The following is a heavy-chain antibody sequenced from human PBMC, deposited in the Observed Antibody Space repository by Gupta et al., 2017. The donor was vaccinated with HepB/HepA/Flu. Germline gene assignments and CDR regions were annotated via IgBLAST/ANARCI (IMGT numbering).Heavy chain of an antibody. CDR2: ISWNSGSI. J-gene: IGHJ3*02. CDR3: AKGKFLGVYAAPRDAFDI. Sequence: DVQLVESGGGLVQPGRSLRLSCAASGFTFDDYALHWVRQAPGKGLEWVSGISWNSGSIGYADSVKGRFTISRDNAKNSLYLQMNSLRAEDTALYYCAKGKFLGVYAAPRDAFDIWGQGTMVTVSS. V-gene: IGHV3-9*01. D-gene: IGHD2-8*01. CDR1: GFTFDDYA.